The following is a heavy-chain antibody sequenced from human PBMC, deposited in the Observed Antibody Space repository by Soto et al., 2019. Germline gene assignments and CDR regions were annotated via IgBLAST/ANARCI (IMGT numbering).Heavy chain of an antibody. J-gene: IGHJ4*02. CDR2: IGASGGST. CDR3: AKSLWVGATTEGIDY. V-gene: IGHV3-23*01. CDR1: GFTFSTYA. D-gene: IGHD1-26*01. Sequence: EVQLLESGGTLVQPGGSLRLSCAASGFTFSTYAMNWVRKAPGKGLEWVSGIGASGGSTYYSDSLKGRFTISRDNSRNTVFLQMKSLRAEDTAVYYCAKSLWVGATTEGIDYWGQGTLVTVSS.